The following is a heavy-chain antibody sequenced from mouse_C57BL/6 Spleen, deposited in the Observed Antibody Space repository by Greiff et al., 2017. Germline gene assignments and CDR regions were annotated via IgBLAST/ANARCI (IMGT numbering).Heavy chain of an antibody. CDR3: ARLYGNYVWYFDG. V-gene: IGHV7-3*01. Sequence: EVKLVESGGGLVQPGGSLSLSCAASGFTFTDYYMSWVRQPPGKALEWLGFIRNKANGYTTEYSASVKGRFTISRDNYQSILYLQMNALRAEDSATYYCARLYGNYVWYFDGWGTGTTVTVSS. J-gene: IGHJ1*03. CDR2: IRNKANGYTT. D-gene: IGHD2-1*01. CDR1: GFTFTDYY.